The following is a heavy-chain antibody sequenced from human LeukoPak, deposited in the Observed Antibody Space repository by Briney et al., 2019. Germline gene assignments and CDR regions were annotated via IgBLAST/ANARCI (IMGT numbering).Heavy chain of an antibody. V-gene: IGHV3-23*01. D-gene: IGHD6-13*01. CDR3: AKISSGIAAAGTGN. Sequence: GGSLRLSCAASGFTFSSDAMSWVRQAPGKGLEWVSAISGSGGSTYYADSVKGRFTISRDNSKNTLYLQMNSLRAEDTAVYYCAKISSGIAAAGTGNWGQGTLVTVSS. CDR2: ISGSGGST. J-gene: IGHJ4*02. CDR1: GFTFSSDA.